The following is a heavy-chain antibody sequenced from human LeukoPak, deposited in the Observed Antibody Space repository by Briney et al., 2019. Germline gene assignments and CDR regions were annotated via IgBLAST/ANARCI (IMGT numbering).Heavy chain of an antibody. Sequence: GGSLRLSCAASGFSFDDYAMHWVRQGPGKGLEWVSLISWDGGRTYYADSVKGRFTISRDNSKNSLYLQMNSLRAEDTALYYCAKDKFDDSGNYYFDWWGQGTLVTVSS. V-gene: IGHV3-43D*03. CDR3: AKDKFDDSGNYYFDW. J-gene: IGHJ4*02. D-gene: IGHD3-10*01. CDR1: GFSFDDYA. CDR2: ISWDGGRT.